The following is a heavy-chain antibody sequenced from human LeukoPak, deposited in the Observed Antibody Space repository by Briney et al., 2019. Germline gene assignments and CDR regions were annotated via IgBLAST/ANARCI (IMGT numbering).Heavy chain of an antibody. J-gene: IGHJ4*02. D-gene: IGHD3-10*01. CDR3: ARSSHYYYGSGPLHAYYFDY. V-gene: IGHV5-51*01. Sequence: GESLKISCKGSGYSFTSYWIGWVRQMPGKGLGWMGIIYPGDSDTRNSPSFEGQVTISADKSISTAYLQWSSLKASDTAMYYCARSSHYYYGSGPLHAYYFDYWGQGTLVTVSS. CDR2: IYPGDSDT. CDR1: GYSFTSYW.